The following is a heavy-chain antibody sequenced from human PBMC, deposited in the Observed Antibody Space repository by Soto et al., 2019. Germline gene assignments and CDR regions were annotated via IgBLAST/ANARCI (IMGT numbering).Heavy chain of an antibody. D-gene: IGHD3-10*01. V-gene: IGHV1-69*13. J-gene: IGHJ5*02. CDR1: GGTFSSYA. CDR3: ARDPPYYGSGGHNWFDP. CDR2: IIPIFGTA. Sequence: SVKVSCKASGGTFSSYAFSWVRQAPGQGLEWMGGIIPIFGTANYAQKFQGRVTITADESTSTAYMELSSLRSEDTAVYYCARDPPYYGSGGHNWFDPWGQGTLVTVSS.